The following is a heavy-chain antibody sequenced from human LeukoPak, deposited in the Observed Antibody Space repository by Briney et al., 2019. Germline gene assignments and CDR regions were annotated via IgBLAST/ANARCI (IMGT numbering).Heavy chain of an antibody. CDR3: ARAPPSSGWYMDYYYGMDV. D-gene: IGHD6-19*01. CDR1: GYTFTNYW. CDR2: IYPGDSDS. J-gene: IGHJ6*02. Sequence: GESLKISCKGSGYTFTNYWIGWVRQMPGKGLEWVGIIYPGDSDSRYSPSFQGQVTISADKSISTAYLQWSSLKASDTAMYYCARAPPSSGWYMDYYYGMDVWGQGTTVTVSS. V-gene: IGHV5-51*01.